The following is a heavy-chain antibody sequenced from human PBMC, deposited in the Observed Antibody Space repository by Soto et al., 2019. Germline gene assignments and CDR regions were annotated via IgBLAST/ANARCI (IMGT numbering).Heavy chain of an antibody. CDR2: INPIFGTA. D-gene: IGHD3-22*01. Sequence: SVKVSCKASGGTFSSYAISWVRQAPGQGLEWMGGINPIFGTANYAQKFQGRVTITADKSTSTAYMELGSLRSEDTAVYYCARVGSSGYYLDYWGQGTQVTVSS. CDR3: ARVGSSGYYLDY. J-gene: IGHJ4*02. CDR1: GGTFSSYA. V-gene: IGHV1-69*06.